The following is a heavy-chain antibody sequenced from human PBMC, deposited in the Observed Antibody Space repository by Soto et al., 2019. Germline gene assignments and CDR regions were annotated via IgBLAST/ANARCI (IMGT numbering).Heavy chain of an antibody. CDR1: GGSISSYY. CDR2: IYFRGTT. J-gene: IGHJ4*02. D-gene: IGHD3-22*01. Sequence: SQTLSLTCTVSGGSISSYYWSWIRQPPGKGLEWIGYIYFRGTTNYNPSLKSRVTMSADTSKNQFSLKLNSVTAADTAVYYCARMNYYDTSGYPFDYWGQGMLVTVS. CDR3: ARMNYYDTSGYPFDY. V-gene: IGHV4-59*01.